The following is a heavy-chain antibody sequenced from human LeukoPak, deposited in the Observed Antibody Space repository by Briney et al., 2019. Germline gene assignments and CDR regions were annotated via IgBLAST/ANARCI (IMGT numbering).Heavy chain of an antibody. CDR2: IYHSGST. D-gene: IGHD6-13*01. J-gene: IGHJ4*02. Sequence: SETLSLTCTVSGYSISSGYYWGWIRQPPGKGLEWIGSIYHSGSTYYNPSLKSRVTISVDTSKNQFSLKLSSVTAADTAVYYCARRYSSSWYEPYYFDYWGQGTLVTVSS. CDR1: GYSISSGYY. CDR3: ARRYSSSWYEPYYFDY. V-gene: IGHV4-38-2*02.